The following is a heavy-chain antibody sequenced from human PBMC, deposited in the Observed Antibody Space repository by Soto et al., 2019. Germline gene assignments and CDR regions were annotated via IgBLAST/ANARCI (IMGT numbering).Heavy chain of an antibody. CDR2: IKKKTDGGTT. Sequence: EVPLVESGGGLVKPGGSLRLSCAASGFTFSDAWMSWVRQAPGKGLEWVGLIKKKTDGGTTDYAAPVKGRFTISRDDSKNTLYLQMSSLKTEDTAVYYCRTQWLDWGQGTLVTVSS. V-gene: IGHV3-15*01. J-gene: IGHJ4*02. CDR3: RTQWLD. CDR1: GFTFSDAW. D-gene: IGHD6-19*01.